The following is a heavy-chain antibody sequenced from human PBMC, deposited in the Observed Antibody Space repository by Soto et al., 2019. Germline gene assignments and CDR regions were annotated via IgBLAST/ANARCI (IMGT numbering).Heavy chain of an antibody. J-gene: IGHJ5*02. CDR2: IKPDSGDT. Sequence: SVKVSFKASRYTFTSYDIFWVRQSPGQGLEWMGWIKPDSGDTHYAQNFQGRVTMTRDTSINTAYMELNNLVSDDTAVYYCARRSSTYLNEIIYDPWGQGTLVTVSS. CDR1: RYTFTSYD. V-gene: IGHV1-2*02. CDR3: ARRSSTYLNEIIYDP. D-gene: IGHD2-2*01.